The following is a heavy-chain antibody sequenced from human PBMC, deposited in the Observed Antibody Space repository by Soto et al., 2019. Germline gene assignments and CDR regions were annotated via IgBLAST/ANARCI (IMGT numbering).Heavy chain of an antibody. V-gene: IGHV3-23*01. D-gene: IGHD6-19*01. CDR3: AKGVGSGWYGYYGMDV. CDR2: ISGSGGST. J-gene: IGHJ6*02. Sequence: PGGSLRLSCAAFGLTLSTSSMNWVRQAPGRGLKWVSAISGSGGSTYYADSVKRRFTISRDNSKISLYLQMNSLRAEDTALYYCAKGVGSGWYGYYGMDVWGQGTTVTVSS. CDR1: GLTLSTSS.